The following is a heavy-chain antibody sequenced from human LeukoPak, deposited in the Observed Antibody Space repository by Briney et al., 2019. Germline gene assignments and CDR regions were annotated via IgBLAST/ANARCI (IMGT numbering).Heavy chain of an antibody. D-gene: IGHD3-3*01. V-gene: IGHV4-38-2*02. CDR2: IYHSGNT. Sequence: SETLSLTCAVSGYSISSGYYWGGIRQPPGKGLEWIGNIYHSGNTYYNPSLKSRVTISVDTSKNQFSLKLSSVTAADTAVYYCARDARYDFWSGYKSNWFDPWGQGTLVTVSS. CDR3: ARDARYDFWSGYKSNWFDP. J-gene: IGHJ5*02. CDR1: GYSISSGYY.